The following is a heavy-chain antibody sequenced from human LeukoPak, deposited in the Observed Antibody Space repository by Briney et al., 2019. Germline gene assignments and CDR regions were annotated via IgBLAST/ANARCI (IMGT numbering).Heavy chain of an antibody. D-gene: IGHD2-2*01. CDR3: ARDREDCSSTSCYGGGDYGMDV. J-gene: IGHJ6*02. Sequence: ASVKVSCKASGYTLTGYYMHWVRQAPGQGLEWMGWINPNSGGTNYAQKFQGRVTMTRDTSISTAYMELSRLRSDDTAVYYCARDREDCSSTSCYGGGDYGMDVWGQGTTVTVSS. CDR1: GYTLTGYY. CDR2: INPNSGGT. V-gene: IGHV1-2*02.